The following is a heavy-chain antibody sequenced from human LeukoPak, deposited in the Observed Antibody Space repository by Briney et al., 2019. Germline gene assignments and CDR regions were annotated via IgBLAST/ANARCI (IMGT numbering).Heavy chain of an antibody. CDR1: GYSFTGHY. J-gene: IGHJ6*02. D-gene: IGHD6-19*01. Sequence: ASVKVSCKASGYSFTGHYMHWVRQAPGQGLEWMARITPNSGGTNYAEKVQGRVTMTRDTSISTAYMELSRLRSDDTAVYYCARGQWLVQGYYYYGMDVWGQGTTVTVSS. CDR2: ITPNSGGT. V-gene: IGHV1-2*06. CDR3: ARGQWLVQGYYYYGMDV.